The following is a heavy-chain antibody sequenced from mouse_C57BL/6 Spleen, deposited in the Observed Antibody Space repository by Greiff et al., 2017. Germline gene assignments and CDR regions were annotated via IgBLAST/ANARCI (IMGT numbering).Heavy chain of an antibody. CDR2: ISSGSSTI. V-gene: IGHV5-17*01. CDR3: ARGINPYYFDY. D-gene: IGHD2-4*01. CDR1: GFTFSDYG. J-gene: IGHJ2*01. Sequence: EVQVVESGGGLVKPGGSLKLSCAASGFTFSDYGMHWVRQAPEKGLEWVAYISSGSSTIYYADTVKGRFTISRDNAKNTLFLQMTSLRSEDTAMYYCARGINPYYFDYWGQGTTLTVSS.